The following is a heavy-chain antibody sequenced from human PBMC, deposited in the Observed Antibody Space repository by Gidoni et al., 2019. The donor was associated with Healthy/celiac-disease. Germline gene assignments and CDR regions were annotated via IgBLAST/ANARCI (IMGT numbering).Heavy chain of an antibody. Sequence: SSYGMHWVRQAPGKGLEWVAVISYDGSNKYYADSVKGRFTISRDNSKNTLYLQMNSLRAEDTAVYYCAKARYSGYDYARDYFDYWGQGTLVTVSS. D-gene: IGHD5-12*01. V-gene: IGHV3-30*18. CDR1: SSYG. J-gene: IGHJ4*02. CDR3: AKARYSGYDYARDYFDY. CDR2: ISYDGSNK.